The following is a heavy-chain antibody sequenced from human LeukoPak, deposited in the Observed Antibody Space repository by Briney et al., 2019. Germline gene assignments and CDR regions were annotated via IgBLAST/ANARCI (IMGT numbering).Heavy chain of an antibody. CDR2: IYPGDSDT. J-gene: IGHJ4*02. CDR1: GYSFTSYW. V-gene: IGHV5-51*01. D-gene: IGHD3-22*01. Sequence: GESLKISCKGSGYSFTSYWIGWVRQMPGKGLEWMGIIYPGDSDTRYSPSFQGQVTISADESISTAYLQWSSLKASDTAMYYCARVYYYDSSGYWYFDYWRQGTLVTVSS. CDR3: ARVYYYDSSGYWYFDY.